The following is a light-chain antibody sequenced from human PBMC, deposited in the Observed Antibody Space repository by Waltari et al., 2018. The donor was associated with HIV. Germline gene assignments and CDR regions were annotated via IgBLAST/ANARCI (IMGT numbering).Light chain of an antibody. CDR1: SSNVGKNY. CDR2: RND. V-gene: IGLV1-47*01. J-gene: IGLJ6*01. Sequence: QSGLRQPPSTSRPPGQRVVISCSGRSSNVGKNYSSWFQQLPGAAPRLLIYRNDRRPSGVPDRFTAAKSGTSASLVISGLRSDDEADYFCASWDDALSSWLFGGGTKLTVL. CDR3: ASWDDALSSWL.